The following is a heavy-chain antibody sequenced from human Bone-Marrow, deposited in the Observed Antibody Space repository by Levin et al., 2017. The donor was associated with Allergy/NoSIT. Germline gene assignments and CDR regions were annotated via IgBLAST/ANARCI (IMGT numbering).Heavy chain of an antibody. J-gene: IGHJ5*02. CDR3: ARDQIYERFDP. CDR2: IDNSGGS. CDR1: GYSISSGYY. D-gene: IGHD5/OR15-5a*01. V-gene: IGHV4-38-2*02. Sequence: PSETLSLTCAVSGYSISSGYYWAWIRQPPGKGLEWIGSIDNSGGSYYNPSLKSRVTISLDKSKNQFSLRLNTVTATDTAVYYCARDQIYERFDPWGQGTLVTVSS.